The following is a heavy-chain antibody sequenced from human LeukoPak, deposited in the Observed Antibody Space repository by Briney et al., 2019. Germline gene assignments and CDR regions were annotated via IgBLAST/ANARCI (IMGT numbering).Heavy chain of an antibody. CDR1: GFTFSSYA. CDR3: ARDGYSSSWAIGRVLGGFFDPDY. V-gene: IGHV3-30-3*01. CDR2: ISYDGSNK. D-gene: IGHD6-13*01. Sequence: PGGSLRLSCAASGFTFSSYAMHWVRQAPGKGLEWVAVISYDGSNKYYADSVKGRFTISRDNSKNTLYLQMNSLRAEDTAVYYCARDGYSSSWAIGRVLGGFFDPDYWGQGTLVTVSS. J-gene: IGHJ4*02.